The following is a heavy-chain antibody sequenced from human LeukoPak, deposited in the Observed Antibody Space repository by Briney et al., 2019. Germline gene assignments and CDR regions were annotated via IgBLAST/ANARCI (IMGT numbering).Heavy chain of an antibody. J-gene: IGHJ6*03. CDR3: ATGLVVAARGLDYYYMDV. CDR2: ISSSGSTI. V-gene: IGHV3-48*03. D-gene: IGHD2-15*01. CDR1: GFTFSSYE. Sequence: GGSLRLSCAASGFTFSSYEMNWVRQAPGKGLEWVSYISSSGSTIYYADSVKGRFTISRDNAKNSLYLQMNSLRAEDTAVYYCATGLVVAARGLDYYYMDVWGKGTTVTVSS.